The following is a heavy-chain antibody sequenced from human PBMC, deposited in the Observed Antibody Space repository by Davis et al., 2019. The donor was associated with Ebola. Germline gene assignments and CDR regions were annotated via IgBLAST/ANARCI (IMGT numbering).Heavy chain of an antibody. Sequence: PGGSLRLSCPASGFTFDDYAMHWVRQAPGKGLEWVSLISWDGGSTYYADSVKGRFTISRDNSKTSLYLEMSSLRTEDSALYYCAKDIRALPDYSDYGYLDHWGQGTLVTVSS. V-gene: IGHV3-43*01. D-gene: IGHD4-11*01. J-gene: IGHJ4*02. CDR2: ISWDGGST. CDR1: GFTFDDYA. CDR3: AKDIRALPDYSDYGYLDH.